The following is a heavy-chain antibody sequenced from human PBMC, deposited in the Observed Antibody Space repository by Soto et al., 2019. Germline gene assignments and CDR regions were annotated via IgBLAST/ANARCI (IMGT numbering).Heavy chain of an antibody. CDR3: ARAHYGDYGYGMDV. V-gene: IGHV4-39*07. CDR1: GGSISSSSYY. J-gene: IGHJ6*02. CDR2: TYYSGSP. Sequence: SETLSLTCTVSGGSISSSSYYWGWIRQPPGKGLEWIGYTYYSGSPYYNPSLKSRVTISVDRSKNQFSLKLSSVTAADTAVYYCARAHYGDYGYGMDVWGQGTTVTVSS. D-gene: IGHD4-17*01.